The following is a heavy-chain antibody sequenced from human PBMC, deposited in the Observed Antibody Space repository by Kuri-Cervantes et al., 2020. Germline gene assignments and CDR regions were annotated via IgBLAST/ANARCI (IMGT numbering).Heavy chain of an antibody. J-gene: IGHJ6*02. CDR2: IKQDGSEK. Sequence: ETLSLTCAASGFTFSSYAMSWVRQAPGKGLEWVANIKQDGSEKYYVDSVKGRFTISRDNAKNSLYLQMNSLRAEDTAVYYCARDRPDDSSGYYLGYGMDVWGQGTTVTVSS. D-gene: IGHD3-22*01. CDR1: GFTFSSYA. CDR3: ARDRPDDSSGYYLGYGMDV. V-gene: IGHV3-7*01.